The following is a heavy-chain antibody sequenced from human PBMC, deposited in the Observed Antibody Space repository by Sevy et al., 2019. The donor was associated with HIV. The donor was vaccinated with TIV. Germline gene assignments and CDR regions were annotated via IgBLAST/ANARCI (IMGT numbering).Heavy chain of an antibody. V-gene: IGHV3-33*01. Sequence: GGSLRLSCAASGFTPSSYGMHWVRQAPGKGLEWVAVIGYDGSNKYYADSVKGRFIISRDNSKNTLFLQMDDLRAEDTAVYYCARDPRMYGNYLLAYFDYWGQGTLVTVSS. D-gene: IGHD1-7*01. CDR1: GFTPSSYG. J-gene: IGHJ4*02. CDR3: ARDPRMYGNYLLAYFDY. CDR2: IGYDGSNK.